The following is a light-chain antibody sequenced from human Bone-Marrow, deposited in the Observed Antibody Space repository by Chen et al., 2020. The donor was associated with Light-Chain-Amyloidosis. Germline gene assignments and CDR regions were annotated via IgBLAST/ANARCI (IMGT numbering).Light chain of an antibody. V-gene: IGLV1-47*01. CDR1: SSNIGSNY. CDR2: RNN. J-gene: IGLJ1*01. CDR3: AAWDGSLSGYV. Sequence: QSVLTPPPSASGTPGQRVTISCSGSSSNIGSNYVYWYQQLPGTAPKLLIYRNNQRPSGVPDRFSGSKSGTSASLAISGLRSEDEADYYCAAWDGSLSGYVFGTGTKVIVL.